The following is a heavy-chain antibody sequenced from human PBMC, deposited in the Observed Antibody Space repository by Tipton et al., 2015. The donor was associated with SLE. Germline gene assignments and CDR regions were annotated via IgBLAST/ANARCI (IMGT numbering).Heavy chain of an antibody. CDR3: ARGGTTIFED. J-gene: IGHJ4*02. Sequence: LRLSCTVSGGSISSYYWSWIRQPPGKGLEWIGYIYYSGSTNYNPSLKSRVTISVDTSKNQFSLKLSSVTAADTAVYYCARGGTTIFEDWGQGTLVTVSS. CDR2: IYYSGST. V-gene: IGHV4-59*01. D-gene: IGHD5-12*01. CDR1: GGSISSYY.